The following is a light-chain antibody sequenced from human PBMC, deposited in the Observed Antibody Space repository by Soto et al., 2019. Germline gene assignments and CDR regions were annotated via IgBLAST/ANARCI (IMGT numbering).Light chain of an antibody. CDR1: QGVHNY. Sequence: DIQMTQSPSSLSASVGDRVTITCRASQGVHNYVAWYQQKPGKVPKLLIYAASTLQSGVPSLFSGSGSGTDFTLTSSSLQPEDVATYYCQKYNSAPLTFGGGTKVEIK. V-gene: IGKV1-27*01. CDR3: QKYNSAPLT. J-gene: IGKJ4*01. CDR2: AAS.